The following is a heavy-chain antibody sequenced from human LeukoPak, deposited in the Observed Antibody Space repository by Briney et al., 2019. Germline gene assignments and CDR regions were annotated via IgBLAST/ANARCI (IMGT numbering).Heavy chain of an antibody. CDR1: GFTFSSYD. CDR3: AKAQHSSSHL. J-gene: IGHJ4*02. Sequence: GGSLSLSCAASGFTFSSYDMSWVRQAPGKGLEWVSAISGSGDRTYYADSVKGRFTISRDNSKNTLYLQMNSLRAEDTAVYYCAKAQHSSSHLWGQGTLVTVSS. V-gene: IGHV3-23*01. D-gene: IGHD6-13*01. CDR2: ISGSGDRT.